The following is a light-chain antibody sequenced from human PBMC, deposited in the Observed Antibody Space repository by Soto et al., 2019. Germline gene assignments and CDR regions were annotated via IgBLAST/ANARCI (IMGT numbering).Light chain of an antibody. CDR1: SSDVGGYNY. J-gene: IGLJ2*01. Sequence: QSALTQPASVSGSPGQSITISCTGTSSDVGGYNYVSWYQQHPGKAPKLLISEVSNRPSGVSNRFSGSKSGNTASLTISGLQAEDEADYYCSSYTRSNTRLFGGGTKVTVL. CDR2: EVS. CDR3: SSYTRSNTRL. V-gene: IGLV2-14*01.